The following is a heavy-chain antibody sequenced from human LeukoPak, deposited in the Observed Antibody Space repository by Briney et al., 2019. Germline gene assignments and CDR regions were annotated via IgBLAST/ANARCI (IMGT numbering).Heavy chain of an antibody. D-gene: IGHD6-13*01. J-gene: IGHJ4*02. CDR3: ARDRTRQLVRWGSSLDY. Sequence: ASVKVSCKASGYTFTGYYMHWVRQAPGQGLEWMGRINPNSGGTNYAQKFKGRVTMTRDTSISTAYMKLSRLRSDDTAVYYCARDRTRQLVRWGSSLDYWGQGTLVTVSS. CDR1: GYTFTGYY. V-gene: IGHV1-2*06. CDR2: INPNSGGT.